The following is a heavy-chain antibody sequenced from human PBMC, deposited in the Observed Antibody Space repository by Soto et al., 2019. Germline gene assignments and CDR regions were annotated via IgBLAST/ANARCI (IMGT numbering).Heavy chain of an antibody. D-gene: IGHD1-26*01. CDR1: GGTFSSYA. J-gene: IGHJ4*02. CDR3: ARAVGATPWNFDY. CDR2: IIPIFGTA. Sequence: QVQLVQSGAEVKKPGSSVKVSCKASGGTFSSYAISWVRQAPGQGLEWMGGIIPIFGTANYAQKFQGRVTVTADEYTSTAYVELGSLRSDDTAVYYCARAVGATPWNFDYWGEGTLVTVSS. V-gene: IGHV1-69*12.